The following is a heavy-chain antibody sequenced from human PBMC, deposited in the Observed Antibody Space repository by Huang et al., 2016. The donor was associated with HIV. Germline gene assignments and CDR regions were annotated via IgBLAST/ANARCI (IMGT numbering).Heavy chain of an antibody. V-gene: IGHV4-34*02. J-gene: IGHJ5*01. Sequence: QVQLEQWGAGLLKPSETLSLTCAVYGGSFSGYFWNWIRQSPGKGLEWIGQINHAGVTDYNPYLKSRATISVDTSKNQVSLRVTSVTAADTAIYYCAREIMISFGGPFDSWGHGNLVTVSS. D-gene: IGHD3-16*01. CDR1: GGSFSGYF. CDR2: INHAGVT. CDR3: AREIMISFGGPFDS.